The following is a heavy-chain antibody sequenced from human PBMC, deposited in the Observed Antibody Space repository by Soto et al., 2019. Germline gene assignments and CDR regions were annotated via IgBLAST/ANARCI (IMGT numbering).Heavy chain of an antibody. CDR1: GFTFSSYS. V-gene: IGHV3-21*01. Sequence: GGPLRLSCAASGFTFSSYSMNWVRQAPGKGLEWVSSISSSSYIYYADSVKGRFTISRDNAKNSLYLQMNSLRAEDTAVYYCARTGTTNAFDIWGQGTMVTVSS. CDR2: ISSSSYI. D-gene: IGHD1-1*01. CDR3: ARTGTTNAFDI. J-gene: IGHJ3*02.